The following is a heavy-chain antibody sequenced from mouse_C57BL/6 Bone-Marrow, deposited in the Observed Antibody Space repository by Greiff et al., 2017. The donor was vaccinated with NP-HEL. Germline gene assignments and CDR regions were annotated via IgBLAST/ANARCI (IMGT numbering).Heavy chain of an antibody. D-gene: IGHD2-1*01. J-gene: IGHJ2*01. CDR3: ARRLLSFDY. CDR1: GFSLSTSGLG. V-gene: IGHV8-12*01. CDR2: IYWDDDK. Sequence: QVTLKESGPGILQSSQTLSLTCSFSGFSLSTSGLGVSWIRQPSGKGLEWLAHIYWDDDKRYNTSLKSRLTISKDTSRNQVFLKITSVDTADTATYYCARRLLSFDYWGQGTTLTVSS.